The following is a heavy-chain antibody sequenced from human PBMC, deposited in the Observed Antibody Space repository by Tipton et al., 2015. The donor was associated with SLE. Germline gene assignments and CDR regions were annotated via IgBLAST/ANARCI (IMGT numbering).Heavy chain of an antibody. Sequence: QLVQSGPEVKKPGASVKVSCKVSGSTLTELSMHWVRQAPGKGLEWIGNFDPEDGERIYAQKFQGRFIMTEDTSGDTAFMELNSLRSEDTAVYFCVAGPPMFQGLMMIYWGQGTLVTVSS. V-gene: IGHV1-24*01. CDR3: VAGPPMFQGLMMIY. CDR2: FDPEDGER. D-gene: IGHD3-10*01. CDR1: GSTLTELS. J-gene: IGHJ4*02.